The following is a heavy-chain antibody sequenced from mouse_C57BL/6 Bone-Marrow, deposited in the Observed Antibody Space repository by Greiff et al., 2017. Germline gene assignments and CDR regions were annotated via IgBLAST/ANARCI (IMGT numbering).Heavy chain of an antibody. CDR2: IWSGGST. V-gene: IGHV2-2*01. J-gene: IGHJ1*03. D-gene: IGHD1-1*01. Sequence: VQLQQSGPGLVQPSQSLSITCTVSGFSLTSYGVHWVRQSPGKGLEWLGVIWSGGSTDYNAAFISRLSISKDNSKSQVFFKMNSLQDDDTAIYYCARKGYGSSCWYSDVWGTGTTVTVSS. CDR3: ARKGYGSSCWYSDV. CDR1: GFSLTSYG.